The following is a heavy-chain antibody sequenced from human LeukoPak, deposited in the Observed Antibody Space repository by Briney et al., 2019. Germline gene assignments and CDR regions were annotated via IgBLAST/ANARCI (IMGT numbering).Heavy chain of an antibody. Sequence: PGGSLRLSCAASRFTFSSYGMHWVRQAPGNGLEWVSLISYDGSSKYYTDSVKGRFTISRDNSKNTLYLQMDSLRAEDTAVYYCAKDRGYSYCYFDYWGQGTLVTVSS. CDR2: ISYDGSSK. CDR3: AKDRGYSYCYFDY. J-gene: IGHJ4*02. D-gene: IGHD5-18*01. V-gene: IGHV3-30*18. CDR1: RFTFSSYG.